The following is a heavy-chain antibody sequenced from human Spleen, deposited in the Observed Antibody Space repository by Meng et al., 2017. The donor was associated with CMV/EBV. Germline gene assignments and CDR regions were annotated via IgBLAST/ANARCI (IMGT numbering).Heavy chain of an antibody. Sequence: ASVKVSCKASGYTFTSYDINWVRRAPGQGLEWMGWISAYSGDTSYPQKFQGRVTLTTDPSTSTAYMELRSLRSEDTAVYYCARAIAARPVYYYGMDVWGQGTTVTVSS. J-gene: IGHJ6*02. CDR2: ISAYSGDT. CDR1: GYTFTSYD. D-gene: IGHD6-6*01. V-gene: IGHV1-18*01. CDR3: ARAIAARPVYYYGMDV.